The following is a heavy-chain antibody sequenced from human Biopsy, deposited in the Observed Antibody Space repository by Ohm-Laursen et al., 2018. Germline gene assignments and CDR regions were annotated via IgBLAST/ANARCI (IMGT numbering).Heavy chain of an antibody. CDR2: ISHTGYT. D-gene: IGHD4-23*01. J-gene: IGHJ4*02. CDR1: GASITSYY. Sequence: SETLSLTCTVSGASITSYYWTWIRQPPGKGLEWIGHISHTGYTSYKSSLKSRVTISLDTSRKHFSLRLTSLAAADTAVYYCARGSNDFGGLYFPRWGQGTLLTVSS. CDR3: ARGSNDFGGLYFPR. V-gene: IGHV4-59*08.